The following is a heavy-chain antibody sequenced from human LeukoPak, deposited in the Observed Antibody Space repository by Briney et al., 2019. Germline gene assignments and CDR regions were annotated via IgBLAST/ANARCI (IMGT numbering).Heavy chain of an antibody. D-gene: IGHD3-9*01. CDR2: ISSGSKYI. CDR1: EFTFSSYS. CDR3: ARALLDILTGYTYYYYGMDV. J-gene: IGHJ6*02. V-gene: IGHV3-21*01. Sequence: GGSLRLSCAASEFTFSSYSMNWVRQAPGKGLEWVSSISSGSKYIYYADSVKGRFTISRDNAKNSLYLQMNSLRAEDTAVYYCARALLDILTGYTYYYYGMDVWGQGTTVTVSS.